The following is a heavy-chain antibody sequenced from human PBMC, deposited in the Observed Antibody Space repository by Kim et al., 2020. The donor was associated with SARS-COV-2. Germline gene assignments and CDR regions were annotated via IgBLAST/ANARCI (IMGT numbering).Heavy chain of an antibody. V-gene: IGHV4-34*01. CDR3: ARVRWLQPNFDY. D-gene: IGHD5-12*01. Sequence: SETLSLTCAVYGGSFSGYYWSWIRQPPGKGLEWIGEINHSGSTNYNPSLKSRVTISVDTSKNQFSLKLSSVTAADTAVYYCARVRWLQPNFDYWGQGTLVTVSS. CDR2: INHSGST. J-gene: IGHJ4*02. CDR1: GGSFSGYY.